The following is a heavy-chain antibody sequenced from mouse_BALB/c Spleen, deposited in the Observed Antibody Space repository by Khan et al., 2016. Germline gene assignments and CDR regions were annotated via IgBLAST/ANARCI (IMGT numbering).Heavy chain of an antibody. CDR1: GYAFSSYW. V-gene: IGHV1-80*01. CDR2: IYPGDGDT. CDR3: ARSGGNYFDY. J-gene: IGHJ2*01. D-gene: IGHD3-1*01. Sequence: QVQLKQSGAELVRPGSSVKISCKASGYAFSSYWMNWVKQRPGQGLEWIGQIYPGDGDTNYNGKFKGKATLTADKSSSTAYMQLSSLTSEDSAVYFGARSGGNYFDYWGQGTTLTVSS.